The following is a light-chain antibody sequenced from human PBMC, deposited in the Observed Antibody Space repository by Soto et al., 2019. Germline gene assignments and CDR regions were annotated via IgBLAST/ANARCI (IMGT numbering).Light chain of an antibody. CDR3: QQYNNWPPR. J-gene: IGKJ4*01. Sequence: EIVMTQSPATLSVSPGERATLPCRASQSVSSNLAWYQQKPGQAPRLLIYSASTRATGMPARFSGSGSGTEFTLTISSLQSEDFAVYYCQQYNNWPPRFGGGTKVEIK. CDR2: SAS. V-gene: IGKV3-15*01. CDR1: QSVSSN.